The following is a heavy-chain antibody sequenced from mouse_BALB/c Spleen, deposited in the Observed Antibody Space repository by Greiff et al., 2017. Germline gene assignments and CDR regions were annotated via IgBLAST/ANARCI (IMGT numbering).Heavy chain of an antibody. CDR2: ISSGGSYT. Sequence: VQLKESGGDLVKPGGSLKLSCAASGFTFSSYGMSWVRQTPDKRLEWVATISSGGSYTYYPDSVKGRFTISRDNAKNTLYLQMSSLKSEDTAMYYCARPLFTTVVARDAMDYWGQGTSVTVSS. D-gene: IGHD1-1*01. V-gene: IGHV5-6*01. J-gene: IGHJ4*01. CDR3: ARPLFTTVVARDAMDY. CDR1: GFTFSSYG.